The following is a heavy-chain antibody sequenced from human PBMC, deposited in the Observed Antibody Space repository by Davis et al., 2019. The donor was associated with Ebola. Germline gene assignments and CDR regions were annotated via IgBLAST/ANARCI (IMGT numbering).Heavy chain of an antibody. D-gene: IGHD2-8*02. V-gene: IGHV3-23*01. CDR1: GFTFSTYA. CDR2: ITYSGNNT. Sequence: PGGSLRLSCAASGFTFSTYAMNWVRQAPGKGLEWVSTITYSGNNTYYADSVKGRFTVSRDNSKNTLYLQMNSLRAEDTAVYYCAKDLSIVLVLFAMDSWGQGTLVTVSS. CDR3: AKDLSIVLVLFAMDS. J-gene: IGHJ4*02.